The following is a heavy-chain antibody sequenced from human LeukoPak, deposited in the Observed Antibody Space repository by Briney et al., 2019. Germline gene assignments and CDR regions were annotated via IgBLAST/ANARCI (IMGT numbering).Heavy chain of an antibody. J-gene: IGHJ5*02. Sequence: SETLSLTCAVYGGSFSGYYWSWIRQPPGKGLEWIGEINHSGSTNYTPSLKSRVTISVDTSKNQFSLKRSSVTAADTAVYYCARPLKQQLVRGSWFDPWGQGTLVTVSS. V-gene: IGHV4-34*01. D-gene: IGHD6-13*01. CDR3: ARPLKQQLVRGSWFDP. CDR2: INHSGST. CDR1: GGSFSGYY.